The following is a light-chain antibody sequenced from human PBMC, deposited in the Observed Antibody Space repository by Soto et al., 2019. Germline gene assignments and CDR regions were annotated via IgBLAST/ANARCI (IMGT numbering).Light chain of an antibody. V-gene: IGLV1-44*01. CDR1: SSSIGSNT. J-gene: IGLJ3*02. Sequence: QSVLTQPPSASGTPGQRVTISCSGSSSSIGSNTVNWYQQLPGTAPKLLIYSNNERPSGVPDRISASKSGTSASLAISGLQSEDEADYYCAAWDDSLNGLVFGGGTQLTVL. CDR2: SNN. CDR3: AAWDDSLNGLV.